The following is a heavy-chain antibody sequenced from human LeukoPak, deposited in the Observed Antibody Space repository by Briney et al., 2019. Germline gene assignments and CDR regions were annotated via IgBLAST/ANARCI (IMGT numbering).Heavy chain of an antibody. Sequence: PGGSLRLSCVASGLTVSSNFMSWVRQAPGKGLEWVSVIYSGGTTHYADSVKGRFTISRDNSKNTLYLQMNSLRAEDTAVYYCARDRDYYGSGTYDWFDSWGQGTLVTVSS. CDR1: GLTVSSNF. CDR2: IYSGGTT. V-gene: IGHV3-66*01. J-gene: IGHJ5*01. D-gene: IGHD3-10*01. CDR3: ARDRDYYGSGTYDWFDS.